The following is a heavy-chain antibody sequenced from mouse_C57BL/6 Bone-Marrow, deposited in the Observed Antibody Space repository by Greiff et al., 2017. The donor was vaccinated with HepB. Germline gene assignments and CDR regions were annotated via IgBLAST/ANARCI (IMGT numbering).Heavy chain of an antibody. CDR1: GFTFSSYA. V-gene: IGHV5-4*01. J-gene: IGHJ1*03. CDR2: ISDGGSYT. D-gene: IGHD2-5*01. CDR3: AREDYSNYVWYFDV. Sequence: EVMLVESGGGLVKPGGSLKLSCAASGFTFSSYAMSWVRQTPEKRLEWVATISDGGSYTYYPDNVKGRFTISRDNAKNNLYLQMSHLKSEDTAMYYCAREDYSNYVWYFDVWGTGTTVTVSS.